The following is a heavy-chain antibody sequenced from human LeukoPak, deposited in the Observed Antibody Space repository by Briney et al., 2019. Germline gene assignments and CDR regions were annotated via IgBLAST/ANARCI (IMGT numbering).Heavy chain of an antibody. CDR3: ARRVGRWFGERAYYYNYMDV. CDR2: IYSSGST. V-gene: IGHV4-4*07. D-gene: IGHD3-10*01. CDR1: GGSIYAYY. J-gene: IGHJ6*03. Sequence: SETLSLTCTVSGGSIYAYYWNWVRQPAGKGLEWIGRIYSSGSTNYNPSLRSRVTMSVDTSKNQFSLRLSSVTAADTAVYYCARRVGRWFGERAYYYNYMDVWGKGTTVTISS.